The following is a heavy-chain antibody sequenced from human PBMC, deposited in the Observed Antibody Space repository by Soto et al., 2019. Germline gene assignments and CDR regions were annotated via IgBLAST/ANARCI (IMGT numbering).Heavy chain of an antibody. D-gene: IGHD6-19*01. CDR3: ARAVAVAADFDY. CDR2: INAGNGNT. CDR1: GYTFTGYA. Sequence: ASVKVSCKASGYTFTGYAMHWVRQAPGQRLEWMGWINAGNGNTKYSQKFQGRVTITRDTSASTAYMELSSLRSEDTAVYYCARAVAVAADFDYWGQGTPVTVS. J-gene: IGHJ4*02. V-gene: IGHV1-3*01.